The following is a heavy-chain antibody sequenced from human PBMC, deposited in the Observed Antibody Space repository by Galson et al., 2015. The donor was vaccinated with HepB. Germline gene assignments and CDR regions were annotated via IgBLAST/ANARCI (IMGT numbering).Heavy chain of an antibody. J-gene: IGHJ4*02. CDR2: ISAGNGNT. V-gene: IGHV1-3*01. Sequence: SVKVSCKAFGYNFINFAMHWVRQAPGQRLEWMGWISAGNGNTKYSQKFQDRATMTRDTSAKTAYMELRSLRSEDTAVYYCARGIILTPTGLDYWGQGTLVTVSS. D-gene: IGHD2-8*01. CDR1: GYNFINFA. CDR3: ARGIILTPTGLDY.